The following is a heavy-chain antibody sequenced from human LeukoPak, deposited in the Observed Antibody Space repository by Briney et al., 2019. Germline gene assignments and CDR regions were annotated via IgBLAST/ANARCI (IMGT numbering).Heavy chain of an antibody. CDR1: GFTFSNYG. J-gene: IGHJ1*01. CDR3: AKEIYGDSTGGRFQH. Sequence: PGGSLRLSCTASGFTFSNYGINWVRQAPGKGLECVSVISGSGGSTYYADSVKGRFTISRDNSKNTLYLQMNSLRAEDTAVYYCAKEIYGDSTGGRFQHWGQGTLVTVSS. D-gene: IGHD4-17*01. V-gene: IGHV3-23*01. CDR2: ISGSGGST.